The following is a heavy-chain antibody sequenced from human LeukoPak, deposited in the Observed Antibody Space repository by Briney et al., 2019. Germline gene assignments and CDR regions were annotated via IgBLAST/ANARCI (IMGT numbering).Heavy chain of an antibody. D-gene: IGHD2-15*01. Sequence: ASVKVSCKASGYTFTGYYLHWVRQAPGQGLGWMGWINPNSGGTKYAQKFQGRVTMTRDTSISTAYMDLSRLRYDDTAVYYCARDSALLGYCSGRSCYSGFDYWGQGALVTVSS. CDR1: GYTFTGYY. CDR3: ARDSALLGYCSGRSCYSGFDY. V-gene: IGHV1-2*02. CDR2: INPNSGGT. J-gene: IGHJ4*02.